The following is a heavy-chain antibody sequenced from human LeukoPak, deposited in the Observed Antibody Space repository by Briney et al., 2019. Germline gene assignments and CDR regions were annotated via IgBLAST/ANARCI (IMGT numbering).Heavy chain of an antibody. CDR1: GFTFSSYS. Sequence: GGSLRLSCAASGFTFSSYSMNWVRQAPGKGLEWVSSISSSSSYIYYADSVKGRFTISRDNDKNSLYLQMNSLRAEDTTVYYCARDFIGDSDYWGQGTLVTVSS. J-gene: IGHJ4*02. V-gene: IGHV3-21*01. D-gene: IGHD1-26*01. CDR3: ARDFIGDSDY. CDR2: ISSSSSYI.